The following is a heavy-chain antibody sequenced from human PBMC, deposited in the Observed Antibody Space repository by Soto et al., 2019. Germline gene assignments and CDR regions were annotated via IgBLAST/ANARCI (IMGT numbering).Heavy chain of an antibody. D-gene: IGHD3-22*01. Sequence: SGPTLVNPTETLTLTCTVSGFSLSNARMGVSWIRQPPGKALEWLAHIFSNDEKSYSTSLKSRLTISKDTSKSQVVLTMTNMDLVATATYSWARGRDSSGYYWFDPWGQVTRVTVSS. CDR2: IFSNDEK. CDR3: ARGRDSSGYYWFDP. J-gene: IGHJ5*01. CDR1: GFSLSNARMG. V-gene: IGHV2-26*01.